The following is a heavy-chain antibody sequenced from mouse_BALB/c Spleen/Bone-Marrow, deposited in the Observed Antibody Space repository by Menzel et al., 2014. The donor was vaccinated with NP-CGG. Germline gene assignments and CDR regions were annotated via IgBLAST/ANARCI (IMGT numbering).Heavy chain of an antibody. Sequence: EVKLVESRGGLVKPGGSLKLSCAASGFTFSDYYMYWVRQTPEKRLEWVATISDGGSYTYYPDSVKGRFTISRDNAKNNLYLQMSSLKSEDTAMYYCARGRIYYDYDVGDYWGQGTTLTVSS. CDR1: GFTFSDYY. CDR3: ARGRIYYDYDVGDY. J-gene: IGHJ2*01. V-gene: IGHV5-4*02. CDR2: ISDGGSYT. D-gene: IGHD2-4*01.